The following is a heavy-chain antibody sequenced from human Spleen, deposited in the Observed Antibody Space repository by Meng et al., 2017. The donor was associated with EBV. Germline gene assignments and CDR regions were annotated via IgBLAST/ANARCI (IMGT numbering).Heavy chain of an antibody. CDR3: AREREPHCSGDRCYYFDN. D-gene: IGHD2-15*01. CDR1: GGTFSSYA. CDR2: IIPFFGTS. J-gene: IGHJ4*02. V-gene: IGHV1-69*06. Sequence: QVQLVESWAGVKKPGSSGKVSCKASGGTFSSYALTWVRQAPGQGLEWMGGIIPFFGTSNYAQKFQGRVAITADKSTSTAYMELRSLRSEDTAVYYCAREREPHCSGDRCYYFDNWGQGTLVTVSS.